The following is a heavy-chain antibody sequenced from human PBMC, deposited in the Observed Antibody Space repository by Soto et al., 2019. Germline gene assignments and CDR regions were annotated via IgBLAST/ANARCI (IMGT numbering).Heavy chain of an antibody. CDR2: IYYSGST. CDR3: ARDRAKWKDYYYDGMDV. V-gene: IGHV4-30-4*01. D-gene: IGHD1-20*01. J-gene: IGHJ6*02. CDR1: GGSISSGDDF. Sequence: QVQLQESGPGLVKPSQTLSLTCTVSGGSISSGDDFWTWIRQPPGKGLEWIGYIYYSGSTYYNPSLKSRLTMSVDTSRSQFSLKLSSVTAADTAVYYCARDRAKWKDYYYDGMDVWGQGTTVTVSS.